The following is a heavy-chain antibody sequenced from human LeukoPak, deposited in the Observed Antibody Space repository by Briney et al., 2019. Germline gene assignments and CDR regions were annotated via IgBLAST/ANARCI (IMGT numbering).Heavy chain of an antibody. CDR2: INHSGST. CDR3: ARGELYGDIPPYYFDC. CDR1: GGSFSGYY. D-gene: IGHD4-17*01. J-gene: IGHJ4*02. Sequence: SETLSLTCAVYGGSFSGYYWSWIRQPPGKGLEWIGEINHSGSTNYNPSLKSRVTISVDTSKNQFSLKLSSVTAADTAVYYCARGELYGDIPPYYFDCWGQGTLVTVSS. V-gene: IGHV4-34*01.